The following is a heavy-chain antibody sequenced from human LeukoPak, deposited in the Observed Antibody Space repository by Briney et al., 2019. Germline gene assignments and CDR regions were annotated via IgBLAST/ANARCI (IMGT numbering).Heavy chain of an antibody. J-gene: IGHJ6*03. V-gene: IGHV3-21*04. Sequence: GGSLRLSCAASGFTFSSYTMNWVRQAPGKVLEWVSAISSSSSYIYYADSVKGRFTISRHNAKNSLYLQMNSLRAEDTAVYYCAKCILTGYYKGYMDVWGKGTTVTISS. CDR2: ISSSSSYI. CDR1: GFTFSSYT. CDR3: AKCILTGYYKGYMDV. D-gene: IGHD3-9*01.